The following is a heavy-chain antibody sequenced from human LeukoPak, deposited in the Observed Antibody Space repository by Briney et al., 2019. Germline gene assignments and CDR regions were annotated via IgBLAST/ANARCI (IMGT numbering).Heavy chain of an antibody. Sequence: PGGSLRLSCAASGFTFSIYPMNWVRQAPGKGLEWVSSISSSSTYIYYADSVKGRFTISRDNAKNSLYLQMNSLRAEDTAVYYCAKGASRLYDNSGYYPFLYDYWGQGTLVSVSS. V-gene: IGHV3-21*04. D-gene: IGHD3-22*01. CDR1: GFTFSIYP. CDR3: AKGASRLYDNSGYYPFLYDY. J-gene: IGHJ4*02. CDR2: ISSSSTYI.